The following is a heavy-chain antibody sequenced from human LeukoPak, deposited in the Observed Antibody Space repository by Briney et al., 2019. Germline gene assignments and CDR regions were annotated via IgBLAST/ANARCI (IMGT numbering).Heavy chain of an antibody. CDR2: IKQDGSEK. Sequence: PGGSLRLSCAASGFTFSSYWMSWVRQAPGKGLEWVANIKQDGSEKYYVDSVKGRFTISRDNAKKSLYLQMNSLRAEDTAVYYCARDWYNNSDAFDLWGQGTMVTVSS. V-gene: IGHV3-7*01. CDR3: ARDWYNNSDAFDL. J-gene: IGHJ3*01. CDR1: GFTFSSYW. D-gene: IGHD4-11*01.